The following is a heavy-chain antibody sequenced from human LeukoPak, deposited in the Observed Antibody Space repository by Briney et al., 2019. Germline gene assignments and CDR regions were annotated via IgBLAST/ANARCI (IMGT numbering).Heavy chain of an antibody. D-gene: IGHD4-17*01. CDR1: GGSIS. V-gene: IGHV4-59*01. CDR2: IYYSGST. Sequence: SETLSLTCTVSGGSISIRQPPGKGLEWIGYIYYSGSTNYNPSLKSRVTISVDTSKNQFSLKLSSVTAADTAVYYCARDDSDYGFLWGQGTLVTVSS. J-gene: IGHJ4*02. CDR3: ARDDSDYGFL.